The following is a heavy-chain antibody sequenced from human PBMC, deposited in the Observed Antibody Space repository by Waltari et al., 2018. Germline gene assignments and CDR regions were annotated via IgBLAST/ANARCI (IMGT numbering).Heavy chain of an antibody. D-gene: IGHD3-22*01. CDR2: IYHSGST. CDR3: ARVVVVDMQDAFDI. J-gene: IGHJ3*02. Sequence: QVQLQESGPGLVKPSETLSLTCTVSGYSISSGYYWGWIRQPPGKGLEWIGSIYHSGSTYYNPSLKSRVTISVDTSKNQFSLKLSSVTAADTAVYYCARVVVVDMQDAFDIWGQGTMVTVSS. V-gene: IGHV4-38-2*02. CDR1: GYSISSGYY.